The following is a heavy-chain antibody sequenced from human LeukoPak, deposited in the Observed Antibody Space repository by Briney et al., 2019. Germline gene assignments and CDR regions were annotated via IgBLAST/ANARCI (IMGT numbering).Heavy chain of an antibody. J-gene: IGHJ4*02. CDR3: ARVAKGTDYYFDY. V-gene: IGHV3-21*01. Sequence: GGSLRLSCAASGFTFSSHTMNWVRQAPGKGLEWISSISSSSTYIYYADSLKGRFTISRDNAQNSLYLQMNSLRAEDTAVYYCARVAKGTDYYFDYWGQGTLVTVSS. CDR2: ISSSSTYI. CDR1: GFTFSSHT. D-gene: IGHD1-7*01.